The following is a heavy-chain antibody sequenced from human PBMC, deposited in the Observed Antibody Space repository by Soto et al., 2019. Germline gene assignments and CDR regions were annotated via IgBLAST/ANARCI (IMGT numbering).Heavy chain of an antibody. CDR2: LNPNSGNT. Sequence: QVQLVQSGAEVKKPGASVKVSCKASGYIFSTYDINWVRQAPGQGLEWMGWLNPNSGNTGYAQKFQGRVTMTRNTSINTAYMELSSLGSEDTAVYYCARDHRYNWNDEGWFDPWGQGDLVTVSS. CDR1: GYIFSTYD. D-gene: IGHD1-20*01. J-gene: IGHJ5*02. V-gene: IGHV1-8*01. CDR3: ARDHRYNWNDEGWFDP.